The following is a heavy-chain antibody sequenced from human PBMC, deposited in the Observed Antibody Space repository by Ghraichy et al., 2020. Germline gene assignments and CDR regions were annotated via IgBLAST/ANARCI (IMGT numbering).Heavy chain of an antibody. CDR3: ARAPLDSSGWYCLDY. CDR2: ISYDGSNK. V-gene: IGHV3-30-3*01. Sequence: GGSLRLSCAASGFTFSSYAMHWVRQAPGKGLEWVAVISYDGSNKYYADSVKGRFTISRDNSKNTLYLQMNSLRAEDTAVYYCARAPLDSSGWYCLDYWGQGTLVTVSS. D-gene: IGHD6-19*01. J-gene: IGHJ4*02. CDR1: GFTFSSYA.